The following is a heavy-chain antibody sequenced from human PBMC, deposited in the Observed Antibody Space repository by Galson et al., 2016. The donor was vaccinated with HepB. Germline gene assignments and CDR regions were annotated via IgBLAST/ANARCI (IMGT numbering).Heavy chain of an antibody. Sequence: CAISGDSVYNNGAAWVWIRQSPSRGLEWLGRTFYRSTWENHYAGSVKNRTTISPDTSRNQFSLHLNSVTPEDTAVYYCARAVMLGRGMDVWGQGTTVTVSS. J-gene: IGHJ6*02. CDR1: GDSVYNNGAA. D-gene: IGHD3-10*01. V-gene: IGHV6-1*01. CDR2: TFYRSTWEN. CDR3: ARAVMLGRGMDV.